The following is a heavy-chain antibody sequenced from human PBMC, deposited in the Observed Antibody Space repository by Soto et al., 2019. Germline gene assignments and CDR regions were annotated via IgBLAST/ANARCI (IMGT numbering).Heavy chain of an antibody. CDR3: ARLSTRYCSSTSCYGMDV. Sequence: SETLSLTCTVSGGSISSSSYYWGWIRQPPGKGLEWIGSIYYSGSTYYNPSLKSRVTISVDTSKNQFSLKLSSVTAADTAVYYCARLSTRYCSSTSCYGMDVWGRGTTVTVSS. CDR2: IYYSGST. CDR1: GGSISSSSYY. J-gene: IGHJ6*02. D-gene: IGHD2-2*01. V-gene: IGHV4-39*01.